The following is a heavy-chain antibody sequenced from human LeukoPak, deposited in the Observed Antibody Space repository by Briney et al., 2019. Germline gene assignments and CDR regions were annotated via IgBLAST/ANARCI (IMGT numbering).Heavy chain of an antibody. J-gene: IGHJ4*02. D-gene: IGHD3-3*01. Sequence: SETLSLTCAVSGYSISSGYYWGWIRQPPGKGLEWIGSIYHSGSTYYNPSLKSRVTISVDTSKNQFSLKLSSVTAADTAVYYCAVRGRFLEWPLDYWGQGTLVTVSS. V-gene: IGHV4-38-2*01. CDR1: GYSISSGYY. CDR3: AVRGRFLEWPLDY. CDR2: IYHSGST.